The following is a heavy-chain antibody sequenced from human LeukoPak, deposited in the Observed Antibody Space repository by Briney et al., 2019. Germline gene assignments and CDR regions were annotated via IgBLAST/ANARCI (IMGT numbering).Heavy chain of an antibody. CDR2: ISGSGGST. Sequence: GGSLRLPCAASGFTFSSYAMSWVRQAPGKGLEWVSAISGSGGSTYYADSVKGRFTISRDNSKNTLYLQMNSLRAEDTAVYYCAKVSRGYSGYDPTEGYWGQGTLVTVSS. J-gene: IGHJ4*02. D-gene: IGHD5-12*01. CDR3: AKVSRGYSGYDPTEGY. CDR1: GFTFSSYA. V-gene: IGHV3-23*01.